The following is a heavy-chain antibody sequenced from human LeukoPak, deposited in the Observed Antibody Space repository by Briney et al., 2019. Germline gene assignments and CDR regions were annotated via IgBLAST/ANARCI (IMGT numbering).Heavy chain of an antibody. V-gene: IGHV1-3*01. J-gene: IGHJ3*02. D-gene: IGHD3-9*01. CDR3: ARHWLFQTFDI. Sequence: ASVKVSCKASGYTFTSYSMHWVRQAPGQRLEWMGWINPGNGDTRYSQNFQGRVTITRDTSASTAYMELSRLTSEDTAVYYCARHWLFQTFDIWGQGTMVTVSS. CDR2: INPGNGDT. CDR1: GYTFTSYS.